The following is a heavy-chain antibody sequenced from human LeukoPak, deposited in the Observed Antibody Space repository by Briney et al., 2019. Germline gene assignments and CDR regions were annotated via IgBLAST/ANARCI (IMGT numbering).Heavy chain of an antibody. CDR1: GYTFTIYY. V-gene: IGHV1-46*01. Sequence: GASGKVSCKASGYTFTIYYMHWVRQAPGQGLELMGIINPSGGSTSYAQKVQGRVTTTRDTYTKTVYMELSSMRYEDTAVYCCAREWIVVVTATYYGMDVWGQGTTVTVSS. CDR3: AREWIVVVTATYYGMDV. J-gene: IGHJ6*02. D-gene: IGHD2-21*02. CDR2: INPSGGST.